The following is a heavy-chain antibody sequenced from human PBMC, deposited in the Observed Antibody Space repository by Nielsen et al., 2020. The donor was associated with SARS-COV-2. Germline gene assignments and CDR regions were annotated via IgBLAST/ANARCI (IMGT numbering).Heavy chain of an antibody. CDR3: ARGALAAAGTRRGDIDY. V-gene: IGHV3-43D*03. Sequence: GESLKISCAASGFTFHDYAMHWVRQAPGKGLEWVSLINWGAGSTYYADSVKARFTISRDNAKNSLSLQMTSLRAEDTTVYYCARGALAAAGTRRGDIDYWGQGTLVTVSS. CDR2: INWGAGST. J-gene: IGHJ4*02. D-gene: IGHD6-13*01. CDR1: GFTFHDYA.